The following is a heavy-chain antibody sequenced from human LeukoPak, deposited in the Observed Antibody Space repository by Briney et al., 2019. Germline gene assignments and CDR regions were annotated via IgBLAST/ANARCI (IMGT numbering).Heavy chain of an antibody. D-gene: IGHD6-19*01. CDR1: GFTFSSYA. V-gene: IGHV3-23*01. CDR3: AKDLRIAVAGYWGYFDS. CDR2: ISGNGVAT. Sequence: PGGSLRLSCAASGFTFSSYAMSWVRQAPGKGLEWVSAISGNGVATYYADSVRGRFTISRDNSKNTLYVQMNSLRAEDTAVYYCAKDLRIAVAGYWGYFDSWGQGSLVTVSS. J-gene: IGHJ4*02.